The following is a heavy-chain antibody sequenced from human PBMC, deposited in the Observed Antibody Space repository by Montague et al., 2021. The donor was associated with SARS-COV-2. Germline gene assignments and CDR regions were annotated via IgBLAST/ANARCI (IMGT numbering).Heavy chain of an antibody. CDR2: IYYSGTS. J-gene: IGHJ6*02. CDR1: GGPISSYY. CDR3: SRGDYEILRYGMDV. V-gene: IGHV4-59*13. D-gene: IGHD3-9*01. Sequence: SETLSLTCTASGGPISSYYWSWFRWPPGKGLAWIGYIYYSGTSKYNHSLKRRITISLGTSNNQFSLKLSSVTAADTAVYYCSRGDYEILRYGMDVWGQGTTVTVSS.